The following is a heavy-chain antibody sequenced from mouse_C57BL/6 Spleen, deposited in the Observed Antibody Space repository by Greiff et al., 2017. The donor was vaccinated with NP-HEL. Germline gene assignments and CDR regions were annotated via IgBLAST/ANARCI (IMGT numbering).Heavy chain of an antibody. CDR3: AREIYDGYRRYFDV. CDR2: ISDGGSYT. Sequence: EVKLMESGGGLVKPGGSLKLSCAASGFTFSSYAMSWVRQTPEKRLEWVATISDGGSYTYYPDNVKGRFTISRDNAKNNLYLQMSHLKSEDTAMYYCAREIYDGYRRYFDVWGTGTTVTVSS. CDR1: GFTFSSYA. V-gene: IGHV5-4*01. J-gene: IGHJ1*03. D-gene: IGHD2-3*01.